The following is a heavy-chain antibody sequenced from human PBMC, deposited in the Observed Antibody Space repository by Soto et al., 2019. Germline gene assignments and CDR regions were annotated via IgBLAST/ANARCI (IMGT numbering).Heavy chain of an antibody. CDR3: AVQYYYDSSGYLAWFDP. Sequence: ASVKVSCKASGYTFTSYYMHWVRQAPGQGLEWMGIINPSGGSTSYAQKFQGRVTMTRDTSTSTVYMELSSLRSGDTAVYYCAVQYYYDSSGYLAWFDPWGQGTLVTVSS. V-gene: IGHV1-46*03. D-gene: IGHD3-22*01. CDR2: INPSGGST. CDR1: GYTFTSYY. J-gene: IGHJ5*02.